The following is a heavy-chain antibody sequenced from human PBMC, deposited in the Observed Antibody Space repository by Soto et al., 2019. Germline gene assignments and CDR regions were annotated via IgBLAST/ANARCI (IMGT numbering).Heavy chain of an antibody. CDR1: GGSISSGGYY. J-gene: IGHJ6*02. CDR3: ARDFTDSSGPTLGMGV. D-gene: IGHD6-19*01. CDR2: IYYSGST. Sequence: QVQLQESGPGLVKPSQTLSLTCTVSGGSISSGGYYWSWIRQHPGKGLEWIGYIYYSGSTYYNPSIKGRVTISVDTSTNQVSLKLSSVTAADTAVYYCARDFTDSSGPTLGMGVWGQGTTVTVSS. V-gene: IGHV4-31*03.